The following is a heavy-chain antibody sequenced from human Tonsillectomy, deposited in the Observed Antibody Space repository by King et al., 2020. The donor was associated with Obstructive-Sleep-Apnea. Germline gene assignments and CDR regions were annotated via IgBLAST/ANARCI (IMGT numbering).Heavy chain of an antibody. CDR1: GGSISSYY. J-gene: IGHJ4*02. V-gene: IGHV4-59*01. CDR3: AGAPYYYDSSGYYYVSY. D-gene: IGHD3-22*01. CDR2: IYYSGST. Sequence: QLQESGPGLVKPSETLSLTCTVSGGSISSYYWSWIRQPPGKGLEWIGYIYYSGSTNYNPSLKSRVTISVDTSKNQFSLKLSSVTAADTAVYYCAGAPYYYDSSGYYYVSYWGQGTLVTVSS.